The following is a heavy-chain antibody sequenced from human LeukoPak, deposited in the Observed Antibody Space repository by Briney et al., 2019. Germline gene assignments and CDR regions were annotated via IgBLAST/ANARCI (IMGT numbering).Heavy chain of an antibody. CDR1: GFTFSSYA. CDR3: ASRNYGSGSYYSPLVL. D-gene: IGHD3-10*01. CDR2: ISYDGSNK. V-gene: IGHV3-30*01. Sequence: AGGSLRLSCAASGFTFSSYAMHWVRQAPGKGLEWVAGISYDGSNKYYADSVKGRFTISRDNSKNTLYLQMNSLRAEDTAVYHCASRNYGSGSYYSPLVLWGQGTLVTVSS. J-gene: IGHJ4*02.